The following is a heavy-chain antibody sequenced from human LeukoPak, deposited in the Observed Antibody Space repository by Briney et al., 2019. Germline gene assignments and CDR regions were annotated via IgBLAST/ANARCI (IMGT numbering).Heavy chain of an antibody. D-gene: IGHD6-13*01. CDR2: ISWEGSTT. V-gene: IGHV3-43*01. Sequence: GGSLRLSCPTSGFALDDHTMHWVRQLPGKGREWLSLISWEGSTTYYANSVKDRFTISRDTSKNSLYLQMNSLRTEDTALYYCAKARSSSWSYLESWGQGTLVAVSS. CDR1: GFALDDHT. J-gene: IGHJ4*02. CDR3: AKARSSSWSYLES.